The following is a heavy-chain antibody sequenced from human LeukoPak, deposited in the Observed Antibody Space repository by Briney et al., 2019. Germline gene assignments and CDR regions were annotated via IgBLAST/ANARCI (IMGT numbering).Heavy chain of an antibody. D-gene: IGHD5-18*01. CDR3: ARDALRGYSYGGDGLLNY. V-gene: IGHV3-30-3*01. CDR2: ISYDGSNK. CDR1: GFTFSSYT. J-gene: IGHJ4*02. Sequence: GSLRLSCAASGFTFSSYTMNWVRQAPGKGLEWVAVISYDGSNKYYADSVKGRFTISRDNSKNTLYLQMNSLRAEDTAVYYCARDALRGYSYGGDGLLNYWGQGTLVTVSS.